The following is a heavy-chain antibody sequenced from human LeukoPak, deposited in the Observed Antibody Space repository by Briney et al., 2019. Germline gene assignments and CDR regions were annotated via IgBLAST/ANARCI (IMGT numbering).Heavy chain of an antibody. CDR1: GYTFTGYY. D-gene: IGHD2-2*01. V-gene: IGHV1-2*02. J-gene: IGHJ6*03. CDR2: INPNSGGT. CDR3: ARDHNLVVPAAMGYYYYMDV. Sequence: ASVKVSCKASGYTFTGYYMHWVRQAPGQGLEWMGWINPNSGGTNYAQKFQGRVTMTRDTSISTAYMELSRLRSDDTAVYYCARDHNLVVPAAMGYYYYMDVWGKGTTVTVSS.